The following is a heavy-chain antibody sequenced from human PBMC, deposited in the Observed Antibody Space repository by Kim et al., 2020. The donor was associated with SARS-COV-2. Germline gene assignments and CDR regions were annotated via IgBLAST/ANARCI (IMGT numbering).Heavy chain of an antibody. V-gene: IGHV3-21*01. CDR1: GFTFRSYS. J-gene: IGHJ4*02. CDR2: IGTSSSYI. D-gene: IGHD6-19*01. CDR3: ARDLQHSGAY. Sequence: GGSLRLSCAASGFTFRSYSMNWVRQAPGKGLEWVSSIGTSSSYIYYADSVKGRFTISRDNAKNSLYLQMNSLRAEDTGVYFCARDLQHSGAYWGQGTLVTVSS.